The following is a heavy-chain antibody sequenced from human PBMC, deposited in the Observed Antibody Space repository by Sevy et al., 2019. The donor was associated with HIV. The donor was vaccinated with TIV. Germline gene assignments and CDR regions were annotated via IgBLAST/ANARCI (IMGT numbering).Heavy chain of an antibody. CDR3: AGGDGVGAQDI. D-gene: IGHD3-10*01. J-gene: IGHJ3*02. V-gene: IGHV4-4*07. CDR2: IYTSGST. CDR1: GGSISSYY. Sequence: SETLSLTCTVSGGSISSYYWSWIRQPAGKGLEWIGRIYTSGSTNYNPSLKSRFTMSIDTSKNQFSLKLNTVTAADTAVYYCAGGDGVGAQDIWGQGTMVTVSS.